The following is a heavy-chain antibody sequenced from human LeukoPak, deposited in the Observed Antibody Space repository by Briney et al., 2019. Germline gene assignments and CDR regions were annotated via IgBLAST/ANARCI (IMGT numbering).Heavy chain of an antibody. D-gene: IGHD4-17*01. CDR3: ARDRTTLTVFAC. J-gene: IGHJ6*01. V-gene: IGHV3-74*01. CDR1: GFTFSNYW. Sequence: HAGGTLTLTCGASGFTFSNYWMHWVRQAPGKGLEWVSRIKTDGTITNTAYPVEGRFTVSRDNAKNTLYLQMNSVRAEDTSVYYCARDRTTLTVFACCGQAILVSVPS. CDR2: IKTDGTIT.